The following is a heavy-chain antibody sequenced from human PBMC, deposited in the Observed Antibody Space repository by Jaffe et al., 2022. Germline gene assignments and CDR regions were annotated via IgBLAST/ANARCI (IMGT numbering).Heavy chain of an antibody. D-gene: IGHD3-16*02. CDR3: ARDPGRYLGELSLFVWGAFDI. CDR2: ISSSSSTI. Sequence: EVQLVESGGGLVQPGGSLRLSCAASGFTFSSYSMNWVRQAPGKGLEWVSYISSSSSTIYYADSVKGRFTISRDNAKNSLYLQMNSLRAEDTAVYYCARDPGRYLGELSLFVWGAFDIWGQGTMVTVSS. V-gene: IGHV3-48*01. J-gene: IGHJ3*02. CDR1: GFTFSSYS.